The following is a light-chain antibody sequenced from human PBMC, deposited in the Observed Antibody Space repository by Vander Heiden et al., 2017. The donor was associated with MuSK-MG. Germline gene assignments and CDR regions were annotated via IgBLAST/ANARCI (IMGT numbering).Light chain of an antibody. V-gene: IGLV3-1*01. Sequence: SYELMQASSVYVSPGQTASIACSGDKLEDKYVCWYQQKPGQSPALVIYQNTKRPSGIPERFSASNSGNTATLTISGTQAMDEAVYSCQAWDRTTGVFGGGTKLTVL. CDR2: QNT. CDR3: QAWDRTTGV. J-gene: IGLJ3*02. CDR1: KLEDKY.